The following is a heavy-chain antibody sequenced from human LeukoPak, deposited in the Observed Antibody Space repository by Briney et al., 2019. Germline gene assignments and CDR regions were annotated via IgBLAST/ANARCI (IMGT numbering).Heavy chain of an antibody. CDR2: IYYSGST. D-gene: IGHD3-22*01. CDR1: GGSISSYY. V-gene: IGHV4-59*08. CDR3: ASQSGTYYYDSSGYLYFDY. J-gene: IGHJ4*02. Sequence: SETLSLTCTVSGGSISSYYWSWIRQPPGKGLEWIGYIYYSGSTNYNPSLKSRVTISVDTSKNQFSLKLSSVTAADTAVYYCASQSGTYYYDSSGYLYFDYWGQGTLVTVSS.